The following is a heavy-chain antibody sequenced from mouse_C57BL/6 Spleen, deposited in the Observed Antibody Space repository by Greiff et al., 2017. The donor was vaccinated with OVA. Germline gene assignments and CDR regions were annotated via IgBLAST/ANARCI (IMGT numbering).Heavy chain of an antibody. Sequence: VQLQQSGAELAKPGASVKLSCKASGYTFTSYWMHWVKQRPGQGLEWIGYINPSSGYTKYNQKFKGKATLTADKSSSTAYMQLRSLTYEDSAVYYCARCGGYPGLAYWGQGTLVTVSA. D-gene: IGHD2-2*01. V-gene: IGHV1-7*01. CDR2: INPSSGYT. CDR1: GYTFTSYW. CDR3: ARCGGYPGLAY. J-gene: IGHJ3*01.